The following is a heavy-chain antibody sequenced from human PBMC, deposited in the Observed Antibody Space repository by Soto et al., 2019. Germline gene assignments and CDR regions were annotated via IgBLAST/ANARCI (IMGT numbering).Heavy chain of an antibody. J-gene: IGHJ4*02. Sequence: GGSLRLSCAASGFTFSSYSMNWVRQAPGKGLEWVSSISSSSSYIYYADSVKGRFTISRDNAKNSLYLQMNSLRAEDTAVYYCARDRNYYDSSGSYLEISLDYWGQGTLVTVSS. CDR1: GFTFSSYS. CDR3: ARDRNYYDSSGSYLEISLDY. CDR2: ISSSSSYI. V-gene: IGHV3-21*01. D-gene: IGHD3-22*01.